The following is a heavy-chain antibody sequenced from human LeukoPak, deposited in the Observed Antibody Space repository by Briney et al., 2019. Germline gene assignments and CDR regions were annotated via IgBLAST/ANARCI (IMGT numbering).Heavy chain of an antibody. Sequence: ASVKVSCKASGYTFTGYYMHWVRRAPGQGLEWMGWINPNSGGTNYAQKFQGRVTMTRDTSISTAYMELSWLRSDDTAVYYCARLYDSSGNFDYWGQGTLVTVSS. CDR2: INPNSGGT. V-gene: IGHV1-2*02. J-gene: IGHJ4*02. D-gene: IGHD3-22*01. CDR3: ARLYDSSGNFDY. CDR1: GYTFTGYY.